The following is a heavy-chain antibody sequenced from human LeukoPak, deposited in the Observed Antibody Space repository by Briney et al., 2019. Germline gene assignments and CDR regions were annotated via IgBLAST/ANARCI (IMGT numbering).Heavy chain of an antibody. CDR1: GGSFSGYY. D-gene: IGHD2-21*02. Sequence: SETLSLTCAVYGGSFSGYYWSWIRQPPGKGLEWIGEINHSGSTNYNPSLKSRVTISVDTSKDQFSLKLSSVTAADTAVYYCARGAGPCGGDCYAFDIWGQGTMVTVSS. V-gene: IGHV4-34*01. J-gene: IGHJ3*02. CDR2: INHSGST. CDR3: ARGAGPCGGDCYAFDI.